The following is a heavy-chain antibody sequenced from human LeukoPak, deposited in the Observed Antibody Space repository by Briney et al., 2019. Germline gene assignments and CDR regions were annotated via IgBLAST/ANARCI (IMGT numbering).Heavy chain of an antibody. CDR1: GYTFTGYY. D-gene: IGHD5-18*01. V-gene: IGHV1-2*02. J-gene: IGHJ4*02. CDR3: AKMATAMHPDY. Sequence: ASVKVSCKASGYTFTGYYMHWVRQAPGQGLEWMGWINPNSGGTNYAQKFQGRVTMTRDTSISTAYMELSRLRAEDTAVYYCAKMATAMHPDYWGQGTLVTVSS. CDR2: INPNSGGT.